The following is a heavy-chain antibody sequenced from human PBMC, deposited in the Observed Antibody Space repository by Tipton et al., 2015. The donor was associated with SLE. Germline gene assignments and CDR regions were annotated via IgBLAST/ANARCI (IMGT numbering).Heavy chain of an antibody. Sequence: GLVKPSETLSLTCTVSGGSISSGSYYWNWIRQPAGKGLEWIGRIYISGTTNYIPSLKSRVTISVDTSKNQFSLKLSSVTAADTAVYYCARSEEEGYFYYYMDVWGKGTTVTVSS. CDR2: IYISGTT. V-gene: IGHV4-61*02. CDR1: GGSISSGSYY. J-gene: IGHJ6*03. CDR3: ARSEEEGYFYYYMDV. D-gene: IGHD1-14*01.